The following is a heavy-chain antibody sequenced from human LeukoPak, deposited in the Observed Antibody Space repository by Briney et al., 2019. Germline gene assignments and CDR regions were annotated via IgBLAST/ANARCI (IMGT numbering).Heavy chain of an antibody. CDR1: GFTVSSNY. D-gene: IGHD3-10*01. CDR3: ARDGGFKFYGSGAVVY. Sequence: GGSLRLSCAASGFTVSSNYMSWVRQAPGKGLEWVSVIYSGGSTYYADSVKGRFTISRDNSKNPLYLQMNSLRAEDTAVYYCARDGGFKFYGSGAVVYWGQGTLVTVSS. V-gene: IGHV3-66*01. CDR2: IYSGGST. J-gene: IGHJ4*02.